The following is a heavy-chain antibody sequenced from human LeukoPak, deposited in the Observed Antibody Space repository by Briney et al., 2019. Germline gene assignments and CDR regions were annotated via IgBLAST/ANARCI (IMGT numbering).Heavy chain of an antibody. J-gene: IGHJ4*02. CDR1: GGSFSGHY. D-gene: IGHD3-3*01. CDR3: ASGHDNDLWSGYYDD. V-gene: IGHV4-34*01. Sequence: SETRSLTCAVYGGSFSGHYWSWIRQPPGKGLDWIGSINHSESTNYNPSLESRVTISVDTSKNHFSLKMSFVAAADTAEYYCASGHDNDLWSGYYDDWGQGTLVTVSA. CDR2: INHSEST.